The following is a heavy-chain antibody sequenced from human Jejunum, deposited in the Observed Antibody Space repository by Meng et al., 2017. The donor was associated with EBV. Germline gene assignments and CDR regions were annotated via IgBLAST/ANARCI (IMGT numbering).Heavy chain of an antibody. V-gene: IGHV2-5*02. CDR2: IYGGDDK. J-gene: IGHJ4*02. D-gene: IGHD3-22*01. Sequence: QITLQESGPTLVKPTQTLTLTCTFSGFSLSTSAVGVGWIRQPPEKALEWLALIYGGDDKHYSPSLKSRLTITMDTSKNQVVLTMIDMDPVDTATYYCAHRVRDTVNFDYWGQGTLVTVSS. CDR3: AHRVRDTVNFDY. CDR1: GFSLSTSAVG.